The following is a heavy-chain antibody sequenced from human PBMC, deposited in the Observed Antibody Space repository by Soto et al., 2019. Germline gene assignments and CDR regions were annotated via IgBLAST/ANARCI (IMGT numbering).Heavy chain of an antibody. CDR1: GYTFTSYG. CDR2: ISAYNGNT. CDR3: AKADVLLWFGELRGYGMDV. J-gene: IGHJ6*02. Sequence: QVQLVQSGAEVKKPGASVKVSCKASGYTFTSYGISWVRQAPGQGLEWMGWISAYNGNTNYAQKLQGRVTMTTDTSTSTAYMELRSLRSDDTAVYYCAKADVLLWFGELRGYGMDVWGQGNTVTVSS. V-gene: IGHV1-18*01. D-gene: IGHD3-10*01.